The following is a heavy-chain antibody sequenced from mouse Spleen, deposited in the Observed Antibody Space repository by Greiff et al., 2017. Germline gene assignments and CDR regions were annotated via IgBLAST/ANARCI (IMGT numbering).Heavy chain of an antibody. D-gene: IGHD1-1*01. Sequence: EVNLVESGGGLVKPGGSLKLSCAASGFTFSDYGMHWVRQAPEKGLEWIAYISSGSGTIYYADTVKGRFTISRDNAKNTLFLQMTSLRSEDTAMYYCARLITGYFDVWGAGTTVTVSS. CDR2: ISSGSGTI. V-gene: IGHV5-17*01. CDR3: ARLITGYFDV. CDR1: GFTFSDYG. J-gene: IGHJ1*01.